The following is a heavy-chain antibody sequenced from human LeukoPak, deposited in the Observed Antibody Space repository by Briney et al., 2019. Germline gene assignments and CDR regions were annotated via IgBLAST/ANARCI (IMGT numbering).Heavy chain of an antibody. CDR3: AREGGFDRPLDY. V-gene: IGHV3-53*01. D-gene: IGHD3-9*01. CDR2: IYSGGST. CDR1: GFSVSSNY. Sequence: GGSLRLSCAASGFSVSSNYMSWVRQAPGKGLEWVSVIYSGGSTYYADSVKGRFTISRDNSKNTLYLQMNSLRAEDTAVYYCAREGGFDRPLDYSGQRTLVTVSS. J-gene: IGHJ4*02.